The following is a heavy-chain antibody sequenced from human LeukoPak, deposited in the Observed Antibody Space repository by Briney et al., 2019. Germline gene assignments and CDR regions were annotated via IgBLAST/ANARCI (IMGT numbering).Heavy chain of an antibody. CDR1: GGSFSGYY. CDR2: INHSGST. J-gene: IGHJ4*02. V-gene: IGHV4-34*01. D-gene: IGHD3-22*01. Sequence: SETLSLTCAVYGGSFSGYYWSWIRQPPGKGLEWIGEINHSGSTNYNPSLKSRVTISVDTSKNQFSLKLSSVTAADTAVYYCASAPETYYYDSWRPPHSYYFDYWGQGTLVTVSS. CDR3: ASAPETYYYDSWRPPHSYYFDY.